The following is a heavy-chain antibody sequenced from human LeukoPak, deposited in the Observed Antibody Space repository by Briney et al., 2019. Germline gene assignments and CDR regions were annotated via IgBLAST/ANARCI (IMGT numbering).Heavy chain of an antibody. V-gene: IGHV3-15*01. CDR1: GFTFSSYS. J-gene: IGHJ4*02. D-gene: IGHD1-1*01. Sequence: PGGSLRLSCAVSGFTFSSYSLNWVRQAPGKGLEWVGRIKSKTDGGTTDYAAPVKGRFTISRDDSKNTLYLQMNSLKTEDTAVYYCTTDPWRRLEYAIDYWGQGTLVTVSS. CDR2: IKSKTDGGTT. CDR3: TTDPWRRLEYAIDY.